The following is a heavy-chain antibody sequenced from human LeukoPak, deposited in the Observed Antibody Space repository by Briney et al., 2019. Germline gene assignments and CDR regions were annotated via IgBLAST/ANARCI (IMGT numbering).Heavy chain of an antibody. V-gene: IGHV1-18*01. CDR3: ASEIDVVTATTFDY. CDR2: ISVYNVNT. D-gene: IGHD1-26*01. CDR1: GYTFTDYG. Sequence: ASVKVSCVTSGYTFTDYGISWVRQAPGQGLEWLGWISVYNVNTNYAKKFQGRVTITRDTSASSAYMDLSSLRSEDTAVYYCASEIDVVTATTFDYWGQGTPVTVSS. J-gene: IGHJ4*02.